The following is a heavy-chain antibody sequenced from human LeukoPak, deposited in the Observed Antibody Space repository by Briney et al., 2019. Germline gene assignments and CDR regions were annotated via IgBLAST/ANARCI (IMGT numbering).Heavy chain of an antibody. CDR3: ARALTTTKNDAFDI. CDR2: ISGGGVYT. D-gene: IGHD3-3*01. Sequence: GSLRLSCAASGFTFSDYYMSWIRQAPGKGVEWVSYISGGGVYTNYADSVKGRFTISRDNAKNPVYLQMNTLRAEDTAVFYCARALTTTKNDAFDIWGQGTMVTVSS. V-gene: IGHV3-11*05. J-gene: IGHJ3*02. CDR1: GFTFSDYY.